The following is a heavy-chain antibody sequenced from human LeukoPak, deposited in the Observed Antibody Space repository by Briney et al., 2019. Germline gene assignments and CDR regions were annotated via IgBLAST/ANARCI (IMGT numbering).Heavy chain of an antibody. V-gene: IGHV3-7*01. Sequence: GGSLRLSCAASGFTFSSYWMSWDRQAPGKGLEWVANIKQDGSEKYYVDSVKGRFTISRDNAKNSLYLQMNSLRAEDTAVYYCARDRGYCSSTSCYPEYYFDYWGQGTLVTVSS. J-gene: IGHJ4*02. D-gene: IGHD2-2*01. CDR3: ARDRGYCSSTSCYPEYYFDY. CDR1: GFTFSSYW. CDR2: IKQDGSEK.